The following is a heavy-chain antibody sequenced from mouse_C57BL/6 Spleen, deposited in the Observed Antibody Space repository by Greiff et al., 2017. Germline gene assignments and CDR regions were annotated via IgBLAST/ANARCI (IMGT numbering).Heavy chain of an antibody. CDR3: TRDMWRYFDY. CDR1: GFNIKDYY. V-gene: IGHV14-1*01. Sequence: VQLQQSGAELVRPGASVKLSCTASGFNIKDYYMHWVKQRPEQGLEWIGRIDPEDGDTEHAPEFPGKDTMTADTSSNTAYLQLSSLTSEDTAVYYCTRDMWRYFDYWGQGTTLTVSS. J-gene: IGHJ2*01. CDR2: IDPEDGDT.